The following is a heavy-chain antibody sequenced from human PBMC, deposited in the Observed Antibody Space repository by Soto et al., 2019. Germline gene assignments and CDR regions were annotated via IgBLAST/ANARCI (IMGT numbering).Heavy chain of an antibody. CDR2: IYYSGST. Sequence: SETLSLTCTVSGGSISTYYWSWIRQPPGKGLEWIGYIYYSGSTNYKPSLKSRVTISVDTSKNQFSLKLSSVTAADTAVYYCARGDIVVVVAAHVPHAFDIWGQGTMATVSS. J-gene: IGHJ3*02. V-gene: IGHV4-59*01. CDR3: ARGDIVVVVAAHVPHAFDI. CDR1: GGSISTYY. D-gene: IGHD2-15*01.